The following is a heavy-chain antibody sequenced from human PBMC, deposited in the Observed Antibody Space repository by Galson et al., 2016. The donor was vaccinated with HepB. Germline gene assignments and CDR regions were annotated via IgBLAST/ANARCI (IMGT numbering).Heavy chain of an antibody. CDR1: SGSITSDYW. J-gene: IGHJ3*01. CDR3: AKTGHTSGWGRAFEV. CDR2: SYHSGIT. V-gene: IGHV4-4*02. Sequence: ETLSLTCVVSSGSITSDYWWTWVRQPPGKGLEWIGESYHSGITNFSPSLKSRVTISIDKSKEQFSLRLTSVTAADTAVYYCAKTGHTSGWGRAFEVWGQGTKVIVSS. D-gene: IGHD6-19*01.